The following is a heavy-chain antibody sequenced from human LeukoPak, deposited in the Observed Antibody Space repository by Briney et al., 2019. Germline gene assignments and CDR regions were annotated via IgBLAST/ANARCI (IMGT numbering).Heavy chain of an antibody. CDR3: ALIPSFQVVPADY. D-gene: IGHD2-2*01. J-gene: IGHJ4*02. CDR1: GYTFTSYD. CDR2: MNPNSGNT. Sequence: GASVKVSCKASGYTFTSYDINWVRQATGQGLEWMGWMNPNSGNTGYAQKFQGRVTITRNTSISTAYMELSSLRSEDTAVYYCALIPSFQVVPADYWGQGILVTVPS. V-gene: IGHV1-8*03.